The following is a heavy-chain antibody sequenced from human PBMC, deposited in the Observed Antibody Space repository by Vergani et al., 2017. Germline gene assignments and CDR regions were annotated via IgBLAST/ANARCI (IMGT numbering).Heavy chain of an antibody. Sequence: QVQLQESGPGLVKPSETLSLTCTVSGGSISSYYWSWIRQPPGKGLEWIGYIYYSGSTNYNPSLKSRVTISVDTSKNQFSLKLSSVTAADTAVYYCASSPASRFKNLYCFDYWGQGTLVTVSS. V-gene: IGHV4-59*08. CDR2: IYYSGST. CDR1: GGSISSYY. CDR3: ASSPASRFKNLYCFDY. J-gene: IGHJ4*02. D-gene: IGHD1-7*01.